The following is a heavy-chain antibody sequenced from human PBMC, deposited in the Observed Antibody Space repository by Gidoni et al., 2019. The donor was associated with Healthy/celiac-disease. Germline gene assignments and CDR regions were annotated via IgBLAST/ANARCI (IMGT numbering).Heavy chain of an antibody. CDR3: AKDAYYYDSSGYYMPDYFDY. Sequence: EVQLLESGGGLVQPGGSLRISCAASGFTFSSCAMSWVRQGPGKGLEWVSAISGSGGSTYYADSVKGRFTISRDNSKNTLYLQMNSLRAEDTAVYYCAKDAYYYDSSGYYMPDYFDYWGQGTLVTVSS. V-gene: IGHV3-23*01. CDR2: ISGSGGST. CDR1: GFTFSSCA. D-gene: IGHD3-22*01. J-gene: IGHJ4*02.